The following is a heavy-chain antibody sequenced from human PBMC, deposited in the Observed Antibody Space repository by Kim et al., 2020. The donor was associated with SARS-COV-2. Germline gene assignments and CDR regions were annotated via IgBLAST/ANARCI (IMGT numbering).Heavy chain of an antibody. D-gene: IGHD2-2*01. CDR3: ASTGLVPAAIDPAGIYY. CDR1: GGSISSSSYY. Sequence: SETLSLTCTVSGGSISSSSYYWGWIRQPPGKGLEWIGSIYYSGSTYYNPSLKSRVTISVDTSKNQFSLKLSSVTAADTAVYYCASTGLVPAAIDPAGIYYWGQGTLVTVSS. V-gene: IGHV4-39*01. J-gene: IGHJ4*02. CDR2: IYYSGST.